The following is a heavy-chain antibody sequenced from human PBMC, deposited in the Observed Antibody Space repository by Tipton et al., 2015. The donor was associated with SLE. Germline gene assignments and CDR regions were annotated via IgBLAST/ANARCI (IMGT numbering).Heavy chain of an antibody. CDR3: ARGERSSMPDY. V-gene: IGHV4-59*08. Sequence: GLVKPSETLSLTCTIYGGSFSGYHWSWIRQPPGKGLEWIGYVYYSGTTNYNPSLESRVTISIDTSKNQFSLRLNSVTAADTAVYYCARGERSSMPDYWGQGTLVTVSS. CDR1: GGSFSGYH. CDR2: VYYSGTT. D-gene: IGHD2-2*01. J-gene: IGHJ4*02.